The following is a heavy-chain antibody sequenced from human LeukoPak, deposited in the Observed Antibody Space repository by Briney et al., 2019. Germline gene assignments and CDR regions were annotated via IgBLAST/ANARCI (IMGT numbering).Heavy chain of an antibody. J-gene: IGHJ4*02. CDR3: AKGSSPFDY. D-gene: IGHD6-13*01. CDR1: GFTFSNYA. V-gene: IGHV3-23*01. Sequence: GGSLRLSCAASGFTFSNYAMGWVRQAPGKGLEWVSAISANGGGTYYADSVKGRFTISRGNSKNTLYLQMNSLRAEDTAVYYCAKGSSPFDYWGQGTLVTVSS. CDR2: ISANGGGT.